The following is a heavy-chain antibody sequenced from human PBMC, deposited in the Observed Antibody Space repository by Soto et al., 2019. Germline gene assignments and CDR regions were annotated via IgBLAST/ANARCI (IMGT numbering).Heavy chain of an antibody. J-gene: IGHJ5*02. CDR2: ISYSGST. D-gene: IGHD3-3*01. CDR3: ARQVFGVITNSVWFDP. Sequence: QVQLQESGPGLVKPSETLSLTCTVSSGSISGYYWSWIRQPPGKGLEWIGYISYSGSTNYIPSLKSRVTISVDTSKNQFSLRLSSVTAADTAVYYCARQVFGVITNSVWFDPWGQGTLVTVSS. CDR1: SGSISGYY. V-gene: IGHV4-59*08.